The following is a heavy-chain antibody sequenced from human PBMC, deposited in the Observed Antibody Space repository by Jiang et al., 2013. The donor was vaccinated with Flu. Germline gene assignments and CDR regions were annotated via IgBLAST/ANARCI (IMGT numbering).Heavy chain of an antibody. CDR3: VRGSGHAEGPFDY. J-gene: IGHJ4*02. D-gene: IGHD3-3*01. CDR2: VNYSGSR. CDR1: GVSISNTFYY. V-gene: IGHV4-39*02. Sequence: LLKPSETLSLTCSVSGVSISNTFYYWGWVRQTPAKGLEWVGSVNYSGSRYSGPSLQSRLAVSADLVKNVFSLRLSFVTAADAGVYFCVRGSGHAEGPFDYWGRGLVVTVSS.